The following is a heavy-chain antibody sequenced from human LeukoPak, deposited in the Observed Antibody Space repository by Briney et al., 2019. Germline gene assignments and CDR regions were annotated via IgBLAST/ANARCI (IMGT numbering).Heavy chain of an antibody. CDR2: INHCGST. CDR1: GGSFSGYY. Sequence: SETLSPTCAVYGGSFSGYYWSWIRQPPGKGLEWIGEINHCGSTNYNPSLKSRVTISVDTSKNQFSLKLSSVTAADTAVYYCARWPRARYFDLWGRGTLVTVSS. CDR3: ARWPRARYFDL. J-gene: IGHJ2*01. V-gene: IGHV4-34*01.